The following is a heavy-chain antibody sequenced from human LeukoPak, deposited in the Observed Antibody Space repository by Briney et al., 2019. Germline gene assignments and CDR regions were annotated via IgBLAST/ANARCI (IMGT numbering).Heavy chain of an antibody. CDR3: DGGYYDFWRGRTGGYFDY. Sequence: PSETLSLTCAVYGGSFSGYYWSWIRHPPGKGLEWIGEINHSGSPNYNLSLKSRVTISVETSKKQFSLKLRSLTVGDPAVLYCDGGYYDFWRGRTGGYFDYWGQGTLVTVSS. CDR1: GGSFSGYY. J-gene: IGHJ4*02. CDR2: INHSGSP. V-gene: IGHV4-34*01. D-gene: IGHD3-3*01.